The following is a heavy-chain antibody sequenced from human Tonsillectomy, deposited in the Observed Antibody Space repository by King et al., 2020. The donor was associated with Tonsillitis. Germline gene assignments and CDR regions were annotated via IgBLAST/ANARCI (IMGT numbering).Heavy chain of an antibody. D-gene: IGHD1-26*01. CDR1: GFSLSTSGVG. CDR2: ICWNDDK. CDR3: ALSIAPYTGSRENWFDP. V-gene: IGHV2-5*01. J-gene: IGHJ5*02. Sequence: TLKESGPTLVKPTQTLTLTCTFSGFSLSTSGVGVGWIRQPPGKALEWLALICWNDDKRYSPSLKSRLTITKDTSKNQVVLTMTNMDPVDTATYYCALSIAPYTGSRENWFDPWGQGTLVTVSS.